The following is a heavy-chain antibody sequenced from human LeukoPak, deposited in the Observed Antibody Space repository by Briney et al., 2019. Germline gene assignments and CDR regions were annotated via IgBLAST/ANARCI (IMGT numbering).Heavy chain of an antibody. D-gene: IGHD2-15*01. V-gene: IGHV3-23*01. Sequence: GGSLRLSCAASGFTFSTYAMSWVRQAPGKGLEWVSAISGSGGSTYYADSVKGRFTISRDKSKNTLSLQMNSLRAEDTAVYYCAQQVGYCSSGSCYFTYWGQGTLVTVSS. CDR3: AQQVGYCSSGSCYFTY. CDR2: ISGSGGST. J-gene: IGHJ1*01. CDR1: GFTFSTYA.